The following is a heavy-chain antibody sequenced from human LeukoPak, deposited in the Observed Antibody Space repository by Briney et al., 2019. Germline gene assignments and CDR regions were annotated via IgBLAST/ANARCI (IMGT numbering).Heavy chain of an antibody. V-gene: IGHV1-18*01. CDR2: ISAYNVKP. CDR3: ARELTEGPYHNWNDYYYYYMDV. J-gene: IGHJ6*03. D-gene: IGHD1-20*01. CDR1: GYTFTRYG. Sequence: ASVKVSSKASGYTFTRYGTSWVRHAPGEGLEWMGWISAYNVKPNYTQRLQVTVTMTTDASTSTAYIELRSLRSDDTAVYYCARELTEGPYHNWNDYYYYYMDVWGKGTTVTVSS.